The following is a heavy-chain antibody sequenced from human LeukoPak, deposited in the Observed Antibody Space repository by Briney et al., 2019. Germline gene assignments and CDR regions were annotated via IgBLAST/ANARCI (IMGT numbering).Heavy chain of an antibody. Sequence: KASETLSLTCAVSGGSISSSNWWSWVRQPPGKGLEWIGEIYHSGSTNYNPSLKSRVTISVDKSKNQFSLKLSSVTAADTAVYYCARDFAAAAAPDRGYFDYWGQGTLVTVSS. CDR3: ARDFAAAAAPDRGYFDY. CDR1: GGSISSSNW. D-gene: IGHD6-13*01. CDR2: IYHSGST. J-gene: IGHJ4*02. V-gene: IGHV4-4*02.